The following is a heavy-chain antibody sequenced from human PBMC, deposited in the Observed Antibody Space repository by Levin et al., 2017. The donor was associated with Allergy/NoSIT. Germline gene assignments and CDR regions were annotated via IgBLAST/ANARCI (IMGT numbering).Heavy chain of an antibody. Sequence: GALRLSCAASGFTFSSYWMHWVRQAPGKGLVWVSRINSDGSSTSYADSVKGRFTISRDNAKNTLYLQMNSLRAEDTAVYYCLYTVTYYYYMDVWGKGTTVTVSS. J-gene: IGHJ6*03. CDR3: LYTVTYYYYMDV. CDR2: INSDGSST. D-gene: IGHD4-17*01. V-gene: IGHV3-74*01. CDR1: GFTFSSYW.